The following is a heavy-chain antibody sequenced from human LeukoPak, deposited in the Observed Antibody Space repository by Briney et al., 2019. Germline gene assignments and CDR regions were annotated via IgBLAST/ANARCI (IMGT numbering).Heavy chain of an antibody. CDR3: ARARTMYSSGWYQVVNFDY. Sequence: GGSLRLSCAASGFTFINYGMNWVRQAPGKGLEWVSSISSGSSYIYYADSVKGRFTISRDNAKNSLYLQMNSLRAEDTAVYYCARARTMYSSGWYQVVNFDYWGQGTLVTVSS. D-gene: IGHD6-19*01. V-gene: IGHV3-21*01. CDR2: ISSGSSYI. CDR1: GFTFINYG. J-gene: IGHJ4*02.